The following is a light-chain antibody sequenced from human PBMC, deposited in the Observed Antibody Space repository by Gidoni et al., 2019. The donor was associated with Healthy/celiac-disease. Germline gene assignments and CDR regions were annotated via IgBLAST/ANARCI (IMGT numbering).Light chain of an antibody. J-gene: IGLJ2*01. CDR1: KLGDKY. V-gene: IGLV3-1*01. CDR3: QAWDSSTVV. Sequence: SYGLTQPPSVSVAPGQTASITCTGDKLGDKYACWAPQKPGQSPLLVSYQASKRPSGIPARFSGSNSGNTATLTISGTQAMDEADYYCQAWDSSTVVFGGGTKLTVL. CDR2: QAS.